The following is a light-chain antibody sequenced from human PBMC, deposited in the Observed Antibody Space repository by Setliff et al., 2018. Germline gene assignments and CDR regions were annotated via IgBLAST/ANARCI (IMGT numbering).Light chain of an antibody. CDR3: CSYAGSDTYVV. CDR2: DVN. V-gene: IGLV2-23*02. CDR1: SSDVGSYNL. Sequence: SVLTQPASVSGSPGQSITISCTGTSSDVGSYNLVSWYRQHPGKAPKLMVYDVNKRPSGIPNRFSGSKSGNTASLTISRLRADDEATYYCCSYAGSDTYVVFGGGTKVTVL. J-gene: IGLJ2*01.